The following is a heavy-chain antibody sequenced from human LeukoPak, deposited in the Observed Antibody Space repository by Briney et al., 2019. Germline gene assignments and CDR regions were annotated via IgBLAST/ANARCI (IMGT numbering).Heavy chain of an antibody. CDR3: AKGSRDSSSWPDAFDI. D-gene: IGHD6-13*01. J-gene: IGHJ3*02. Sequence: PGGSLRLSCAASGFTFSSYAMSWVRQAPGKGLEWVSAISGSGGSTYYADSVKGRFTISRDNSKNTLYLQMNSLRAEDTAVYYCAKGSRDSSSWPDAFDIWGQGTMVTVSS. CDR1: GFTFSSYA. V-gene: IGHV3-23*01. CDR2: ISGSGGST.